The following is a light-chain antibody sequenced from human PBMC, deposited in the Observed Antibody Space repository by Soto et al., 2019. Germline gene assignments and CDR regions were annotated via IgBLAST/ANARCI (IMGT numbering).Light chain of an antibody. Sequence: EIVLTQSPATLSLSPGERATLSCRASQSVSTYLAWYQQKPGQAPSLLIYDASTRATGILARFSGSGSGSDLTLIIISREPEDFVVYYCQQRGNWPPYTFGQGTKLEIK. CDR2: DAS. J-gene: IGKJ2*01. CDR1: QSVSTY. V-gene: IGKV3-11*01. CDR3: QQRGNWPPYT.